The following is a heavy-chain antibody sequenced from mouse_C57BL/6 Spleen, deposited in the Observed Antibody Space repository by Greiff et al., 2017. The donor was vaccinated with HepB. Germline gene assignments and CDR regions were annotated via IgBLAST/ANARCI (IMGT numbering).Heavy chain of an antibody. D-gene: IGHD3-2*02. Sequence: EVQLQQSGAELVRPGASVKLSCTASGFNIKDDYMHWVKQRPEQGLEWIGWIDPENGDTEYASKFQGKATITADTSSNTAYLQLSSLTSEDTAVYYCTTADSSGYVRNFDYWGQGTTLTVSS. CDR3: TTADSSGYVRNFDY. CDR1: GFNIKDDY. J-gene: IGHJ2*01. V-gene: IGHV14-4*01. CDR2: IDPENGDT.